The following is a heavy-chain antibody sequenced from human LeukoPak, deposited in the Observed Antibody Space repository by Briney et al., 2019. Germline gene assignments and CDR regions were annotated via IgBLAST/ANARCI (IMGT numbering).Heavy chain of an antibody. CDR2: ISGSGSST. CDR1: GFTFSSYD. CDR3: ARGESEDYYGMDV. V-gene: IGHV3-23*01. Sequence: GGSLRLYCAASGFTFSSYDLSWVRQAQGQGLEWVLGISGSGSSTYYADSVKGRFTISRDNSKNTLYLQMNSLRAEDTAVYYCARGESEDYYGMDVWGQGTTVTVSS. J-gene: IGHJ6*02.